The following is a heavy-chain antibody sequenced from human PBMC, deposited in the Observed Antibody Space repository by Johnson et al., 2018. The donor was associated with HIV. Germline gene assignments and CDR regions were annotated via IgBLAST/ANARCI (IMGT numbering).Heavy chain of an antibody. Sequence: QVQLVESGGGLIQPGGSLRLSCAASGFTVSSNYMSWVRQAPGKGLEWVAVISYDGSNKYYADSVKGRFTISRDSSKNTLYLQMNSLRAEDTALYYCARWIRYCGGDCYDVFDMWGQGTLVTVSS. CDR2: ISYDGSNK. CDR3: ARWIRYCGGDCYDVFDM. V-gene: IGHV3-30*03. D-gene: IGHD2-21*02. CDR1: GFTVSSNY. J-gene: IGHJ3*02.